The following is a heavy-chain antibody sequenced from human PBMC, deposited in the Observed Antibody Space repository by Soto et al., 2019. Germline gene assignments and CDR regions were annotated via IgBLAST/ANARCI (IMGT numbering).Heavy chain of an antibody. V-gene: IGHV1-18*01. Sequence: ASVKVSCKASGYTFTSYGISWVRQAPGQGLEWMGWISAYNGNTNYAQKLQGRVTMTTDTSTSTAYMELRSLRSDDTAVYYCARVLFALLSSRGWYAFDIWGQGTMVTVSS. J-gene: IGHJ3*02. D-gene: IGHD6-19*01. CDR3: ARVLFALLSSRGWYAFDI. CDR1: GYTFTSYG. CDR2: ISAYNGNT.